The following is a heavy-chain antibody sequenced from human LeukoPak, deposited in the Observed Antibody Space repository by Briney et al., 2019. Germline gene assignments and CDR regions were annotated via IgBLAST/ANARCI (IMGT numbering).Heavy chain of an antibody. J-gene: IGHJ5*02. D-gene: IGHD3-16*01. Sequence: ASVKVSCKVSGYTLTELSMHWVRQAPGKGLEWMGGFDPEDGETIYAQKFQGRVTMTEDTSTDTAYMELSSLRSEDTAVYYCATGMGASAMDNWFGPWGQGTLVTVSS. CDR1: GYTLTELS. CDR2: FDPEDGET. CDR3: ATGMGASAMDNWFGP. V-gene: IGHV1-24*01.